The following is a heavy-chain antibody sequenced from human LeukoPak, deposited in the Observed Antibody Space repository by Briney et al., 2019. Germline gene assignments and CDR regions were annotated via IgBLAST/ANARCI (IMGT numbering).Heavy chain of an antibody. V-gene: IGHV3-7*01. CDR1: GFTFSNYW. Sequence: GGSLRLSCGVSGFTFSNYWMSWVRQAPGKGLEWVANIKEDGSDTYYLDSVSGRFTISRDNTKNLLYLQMNSLRDEDTAVYFCARDRPPVGAIDYWGQGTLVTVSS. CDR2: IKEDGSDT. J-gene: IGHJ4*02. D-gene: IGHD1-26*01. CDR3: ARDRPPVGAIDY.